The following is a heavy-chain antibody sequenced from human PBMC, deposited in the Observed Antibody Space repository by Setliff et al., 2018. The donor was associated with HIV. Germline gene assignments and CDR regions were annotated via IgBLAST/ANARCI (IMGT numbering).Heavy chain of an antibody. CDR3: ARLLVAGMLFDY. CDR2: IYSSGST. V-gene: IGHV4-4*07. D-gene: IGHD2-15*01. Sequence: PSETLSLTCTVSGGSISSYYGSWIRQSAGKGLEWIGRIYSSGSTNYNPSLKSRVTMSVDTSKNQFSLRLSSVTAADTAVYYCARLLVAGMLFDYWGQGTLVTVSS. CDR1: GGSISSYY. J-gene: IGHJ4*02.